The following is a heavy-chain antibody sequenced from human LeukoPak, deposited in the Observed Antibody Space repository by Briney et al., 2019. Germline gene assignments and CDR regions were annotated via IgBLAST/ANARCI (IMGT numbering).Heavy chain of an antibody. CDR2: IYYSGST. CDR1: GGSVSSGSYY. J-gene: IGHJ5*02. D-gene: IGHD1-26*01. Sequence: PSETLSLTCTVSGGSVSSGSYYWSWIRQPPGKGLEWIGYIYYSGSTNYNPSLKSRVTISLDTSKNQFSLKLSSVTAADTAVYYCARYSRYSGSYWFDPWGQGTLVTVSS. V-gene: IGHV4-61*01. CDR3: ARYSRYSGSYWFDP.